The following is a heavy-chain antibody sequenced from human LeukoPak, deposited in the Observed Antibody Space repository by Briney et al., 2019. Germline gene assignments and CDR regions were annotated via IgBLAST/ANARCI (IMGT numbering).Heavy chain of an antibody. CDR2: INPNSGGT. J-gene: IGHJ4*02. V-gene: IGHV1-2*02. CDR1: GYTFTGYY. D-gene: IGHD3-10*01. Sequence: GASVKVSCKSSGYTFTGYYMHWVRQAPGQGLDWMGWINPNSGGTNYAQKFQGRVTMTRDTSISTAYMELSRLRSDDTAVYYCARDMTLKGSGSSQNWGQGTLVTVSS. CDR3: ARDMTLKGSGSSQN.